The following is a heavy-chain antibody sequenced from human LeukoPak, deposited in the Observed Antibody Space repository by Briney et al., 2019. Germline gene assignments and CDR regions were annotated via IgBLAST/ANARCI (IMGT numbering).Heavy chain of an antibody. CDR3: AKAGSGWISPYYYMDV. V-gene: IGHV3-23*01. Sequence: GGSLRLSCAVSGFTFSSYAMSWVRQAPGKGLDWVSAVSGSGGYTDYADSVKGRFTVSRNNSKNTLYLQMNSLRAEDTAVYYCAKAGSGWISPYYYMDVWGKGTTVTVSS. CDR2: VSGSGGYT. D-gene: IGHD3-3*01. CDR1: GFTFSSYA. J-gene: IGHJ6*03.